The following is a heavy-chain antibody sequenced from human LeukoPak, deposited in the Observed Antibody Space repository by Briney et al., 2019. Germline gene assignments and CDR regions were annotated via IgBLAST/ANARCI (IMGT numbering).Heavy chain of an antibody. J-gene: IGHJ4*02. V-gene: IGHV4-34*01. D-gene: IGHD3-10*01. Sequence: SETLSLTCTVSGGSISSYYWSWIRQPPGKGLEWIGEINHSGSTNYNPSLKSRVTISVDTSKNQFSLKLSSVTAADTAVYYCARHYGEQPYYFDYWGQGTLVTVSS. CDR3: ARHYGEQPYYFDY. CDR1: GGSISSYY. CDR2: INHSGST.